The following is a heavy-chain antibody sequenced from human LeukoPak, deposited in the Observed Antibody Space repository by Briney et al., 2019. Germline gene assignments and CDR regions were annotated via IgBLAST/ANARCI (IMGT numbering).Heavy chain of an antibody. V-gene: IGHV3-48*01. CDR2: ISASRSNI. CDR3: ARGGAARPDY. D-gene: IGHD6-6*01. Sequence: PGGSLRLSCAASGFTFNNYGMNWVRQAPGKGLEWVSYISASRSNINYADSVKGRFTISRDNAKNSLYLQTNSLRAEDTAVYYCARGGAARPDYWGQGTLVTVSS. J-gene: IGHJ4*02. CDR1: GFTFNNYG.